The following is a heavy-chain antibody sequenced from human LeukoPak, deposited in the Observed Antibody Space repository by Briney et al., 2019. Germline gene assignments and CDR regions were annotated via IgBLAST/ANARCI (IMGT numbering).Heavy chain of an antibody. CDR3: ARLASIAAPTDYYYYMDV. Sequence: GASVKVSCKASVYTFTSYGISWVRQAPGQGLEWMGGIIPIFGTANYAQKFQGRVTITADESTSTAYMELSSLRSEDTAVYYCARLASIAAPTDYYYYMDVWGKGTTVTVSS. CDR1: VYTFTSYG. V-gene: IGHV1-69*13. J-gene: IGHJ6*03. CDR2: IIPIFGTA. D-gene: IGHD6-6*01.